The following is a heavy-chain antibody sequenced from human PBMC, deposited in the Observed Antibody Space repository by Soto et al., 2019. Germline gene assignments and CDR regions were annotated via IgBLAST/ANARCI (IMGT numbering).Heavy chain of an antibody. Sequence: ASVKVSCKASGGTFSSYTISWVRQAPGQGLEWMGRIIPILGIANYAQKFQGRVTITADKSTSTAYMELSSLRSEDTAVYYCARSDGPTDFDYWGQGTLVTVSS. CDR2: IIPILGIA. CDR1: GGTFSSYT. CDR3: ARSDGPTDFDY. V-gene: IGHV1-69*02. D-gene: IGHD4-4*01. J-gene: IGHJ4*02.